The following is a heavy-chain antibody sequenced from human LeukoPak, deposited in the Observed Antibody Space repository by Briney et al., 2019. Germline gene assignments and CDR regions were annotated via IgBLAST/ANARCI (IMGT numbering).Heavy chain of an antibody. J-gene: IGHJ4*02. CDR2: IYYSGST. D-gene: IGHD1-1*01. Sequence: PSETLPLTCTVSGGSISGYYWSWIRQPPGKGLEWIGYIYYSGSTNYNPSLKSRVTISVDTSKSQFSLKLSSVTAADTAVYYCATANWNENYYFDYWGQGTLVTVSS. V-gene: IGHV4-59*08. CDR3: ATANWNENYYFDY. CDR1: GGSISGYY.